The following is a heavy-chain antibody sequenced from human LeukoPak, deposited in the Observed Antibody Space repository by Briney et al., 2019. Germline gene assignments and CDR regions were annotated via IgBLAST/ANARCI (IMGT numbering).Heavy chain of an antibody. CDR1: GYTFTGYY. Sequence: ASVKVSCKASGYTFTGYYMHWVRQAPGQGLEWMGWINPNSGGTNYAQKFQGRVTMTRDTSISTAYMELSRLRSDDTAVYYCARDEGSYCSGGSCYSYWGQGTLVTVSS. CDR2: INPNSGGT. D-gene: IGHD2-15*01. J-gene: IGHJ4*02. V-gene: IGHV1-2*02. CDR3: ARDEGSYCSGGSCYSY.